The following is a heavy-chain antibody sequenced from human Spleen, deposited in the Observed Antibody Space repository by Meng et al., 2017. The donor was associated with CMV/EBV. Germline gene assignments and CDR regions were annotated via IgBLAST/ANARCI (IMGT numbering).Heavy chain of an antibody. CDR1: GGSFSGYY. D-gene: IGHD5-24*01. J-gene: IGHJ4*02. CDR2: INHSGST. CDR3: ARGPRRSAWLHPRKCFDY. Sequence: SETLSLTCAVYGGSFSGYYWSWIRQPPGKGLEWIGEINHSGSTNYNPSLKSRVTISVDTSKNQFSLKLSSVTAADTAVYYCARGPRRSAWLHPRKCFDYWGQGTLVTVSS. V-gene: IGHV4-34*01.